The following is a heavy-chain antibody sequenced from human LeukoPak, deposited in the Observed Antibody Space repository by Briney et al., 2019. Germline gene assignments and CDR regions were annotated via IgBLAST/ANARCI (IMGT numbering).Heavy chain of an antibody. V-gene: IGHV1-46*01. CDR2: INPSGDTT. Sequence: ASVKVSCKASGYTFTGYYMHWVRQAPGQGLEWMGKINPSGDTTTYAQKFQGRITMTRDTSTSTVYMELSSLRSEDTAVYYCARVTGDDAFDIWGQGTMVTVSS. D-gene: IGHD7-27*01. CDR3: ARVTGDDAFDI. J-gene: IGHJ3*02. CDR1: GYTFTGYY.